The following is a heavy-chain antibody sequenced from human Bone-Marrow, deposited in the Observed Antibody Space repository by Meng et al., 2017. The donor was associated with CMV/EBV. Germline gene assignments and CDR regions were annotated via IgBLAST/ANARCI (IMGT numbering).Heavy chain of an antibody. J-gene: IGHJ4*02. V-gene: IGHV4-34*01. Sequence: SQTLSLTCAVYGGSFSGYYWSWIRQPPGKGLEWIGEINHSGSTNYNPSLKSRVTISVDTSKNQFSLKLSSVTAADTAVYYCARSVDYWGQGTLVTVSS. CDR1: GGSFSGYY. CDR2: INHSGST. CDR3: ARSVDY.